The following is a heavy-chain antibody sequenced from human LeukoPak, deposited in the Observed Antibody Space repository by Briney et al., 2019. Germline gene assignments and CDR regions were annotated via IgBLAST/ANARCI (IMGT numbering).Heavy chain of an antibody. CDR3: ARGDYYDSSGYWLFDY. CDR2: IYYSGNT. CDR1: GGSISSYY. J-gene: IGHJ4*02. V-gene: IGHV4-59*01. D-gene: IGHD3-22*01. Sequence: ETLSLTCTVSGGSISSYYWSWIRQPPGKGLEWIGYIYYSGNTNYNPSLKSRVTISVDTSKNQFSLKLSSVTAADTAVYYCARGDYYDSSGYWLFDYWGQGTLVTVSS.